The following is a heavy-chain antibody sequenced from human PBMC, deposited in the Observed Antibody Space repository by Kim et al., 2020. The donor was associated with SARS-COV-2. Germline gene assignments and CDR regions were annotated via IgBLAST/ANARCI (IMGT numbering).Heavy chain of an antibody. CDR3: ARWIRYCSSTSCYSSFDY. D-gene: IGHD2-2*01. V-gene: IGHV4-59*08. J-gene: IGHJ4*02. CDR1: GGSISSYY. Sequence: ETLSLTCTVSGGSISSYYWSWIRQPPGKGLEWIGYIYYSGSTNYNPSLKSRVTISVDTSKNQFSLKLSSVTAADTAVYYCARWIRYCSSTSCYSSFDYWGQGTLVTVSS. CDR2: IYYSGST.